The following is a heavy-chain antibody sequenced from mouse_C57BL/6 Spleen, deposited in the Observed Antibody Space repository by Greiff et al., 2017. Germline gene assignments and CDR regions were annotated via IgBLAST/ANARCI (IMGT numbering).Heavy chain of an antibody. Sequence: VQLQQSGAELVKPGASVKISCKASGYAFSSYWMNWVKQRPGKGLEWIGQIYPGDGDTNYNGKFKGKATLTADKSSSTAYMQLSSLTSEDSAVYFCARSGTTVDSCAYWGQGTLVTVSA. D-gene: IGHD1-1*01. CDR1: GYAFSSYW. V-gene: IGHV1-80*01. CDR3: ARSGTTVDSCAY. J-gene: IGHJ3*01. CDR2: IYPGDGDT.